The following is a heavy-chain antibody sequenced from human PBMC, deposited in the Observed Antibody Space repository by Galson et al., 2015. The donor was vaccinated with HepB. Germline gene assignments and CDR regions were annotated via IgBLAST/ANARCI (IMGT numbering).Heavy chain of an antibody. V-gene: IGHV3-23*01. CDR1: GFTFSSYA. CDR2: ISGSGGST. CDR3: AKVLQPRGREGYGDYHSLDY. D-gene: IGHD4-17*01. J-gene: IGHJ4*02. Sequence: SLRLSCAASGFTFSSYAMSWVRQAPGKGLEWVSAISGSGGSTYYADSVKGRFTISRDNSKNTLYLQMNSLRAEDTAVYYCAKVLQPRGREGYGDYHSLDYWGQGTLVTVSS.